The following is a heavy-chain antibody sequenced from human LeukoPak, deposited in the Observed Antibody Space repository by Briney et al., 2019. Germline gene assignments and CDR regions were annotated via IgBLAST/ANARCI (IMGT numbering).Heavy chain of an antibody. D-gene: IGHD6-13*01. CDR2: TRNKANSYTT. J-gene: IGHJ3*02. V-gene: IGHV3-72*01. CDR1: GFTFSDHY. CDR3: ARTRGSTTAQGAFDI. Sequence: PGGSLRLSCAASGFTFSDHYMDWVRQAPGKGLEWVGRTRNKANSYTTEYAASVKGRFTISRDDSKNSLYLQMNSLKTEDTAVYYCARTRGSTTAQGAFDIWGQGTMVTVSS.